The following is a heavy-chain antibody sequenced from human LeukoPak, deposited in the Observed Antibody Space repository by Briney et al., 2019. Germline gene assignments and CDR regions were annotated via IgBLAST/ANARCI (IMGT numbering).Heavy chain of an antibody. CDR3: ARGLYYDSSGGSLGY. D-gene: IGHD3-22*01. V-gene: IGHV3-23*01. Sequence: GGTLRLSCAASGFTFSSYGMSWVRQAPGKGLEWVSAISGSGGSTYYADSVKGRFTISRDNSKNTLYLQMNSLRAEDTAVYYCARGLYYDSSGGSLGYWGQGTLVTVSS. CDR1: GFTFSSYG. J-gene: IGHJ4*02. CDR2: ISGSGGST.